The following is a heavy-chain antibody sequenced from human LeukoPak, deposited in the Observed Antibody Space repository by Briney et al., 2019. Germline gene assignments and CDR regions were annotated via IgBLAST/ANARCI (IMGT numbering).Heavy chain of an antibody. D-gene: IGHD5-12*01. V-gene: IGHV3-23*01. J-gene: IGHJ4*02. CDR3: ARDPYSGYDKRVYYFDY. CDR2: INANSGTR. CDR1: GFAFSFFA. Sequence: PGGSLRLSCEASGFAFSFFAMSWLRQAPGKGLEWVSTINANSGTRSYAASVRGRFTISRDNSKNTLYLQMNSLRAEDTAVYYCARDPYSGYDKRVYYFDYWGQGTLVTVSS.